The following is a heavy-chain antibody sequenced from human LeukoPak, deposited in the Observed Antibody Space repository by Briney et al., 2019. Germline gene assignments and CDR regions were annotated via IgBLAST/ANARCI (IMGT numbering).Heavy chain of an antibody. CDR3: ARDLRDGVVAATYWFDP. Sequence: SETLSLTCAVYGGSFSGYYWSWIRQPPGKGLEWIGEINHSGSTNYNPSLKSRVTISVDTSKNQFSLRLTSVTAADTAIYYCARDLRDGVVAATYWFDPWGQGTLVTVSS. CDR2: INHSGST. J-gene: IGHJ5*02. CDR1: GGSFSGYY. V-gene: IGHV4-34*01. D-gene: IGHD2-15*01.